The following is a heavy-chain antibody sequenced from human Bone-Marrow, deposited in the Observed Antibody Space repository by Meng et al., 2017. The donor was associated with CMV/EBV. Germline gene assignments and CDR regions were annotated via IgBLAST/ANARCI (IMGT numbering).Heavy chain of an antibody. V-gene: IGHV3-30-3*01. D-gene: IGHD5-18*01. CDR1: GFTFSSYA. J-gene: IGHJ6*02. Sequence: GESLKISCAASGFTFSSYAMHWVRQAPGKGLEWVAVISYDGSNKYYADSVKGRFTISRDNSKNTLYLQMNSLRSEDTAVYYCAASDTSEYYYYGMDVWGQGPTVTVSS. CDR3: AASDTSEYYYYGMDV. CDR2: ISYDGSNK.